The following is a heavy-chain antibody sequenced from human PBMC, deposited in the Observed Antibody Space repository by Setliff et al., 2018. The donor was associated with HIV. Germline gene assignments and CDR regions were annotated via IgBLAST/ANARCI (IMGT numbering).Heavy chain of an antibody. CDR3: ARDLPTPNWGFDY. D-gene: IGHD7-27*01. CDR1: GHTFTSYA. Sequence: ASVKVSCKASGHTFTSYAMHWVRQAPGQRLEWMGWINAGNGDTKYSQKFQGRVTATTDTSASTAYMELSSLRSEDTAVYYCARDLPTPNWGFDYWGQGTLVTVSS. CDR2: INAGNGDT. V-gene: IGHV1-3*01. J-gene: IGHJ4*02.